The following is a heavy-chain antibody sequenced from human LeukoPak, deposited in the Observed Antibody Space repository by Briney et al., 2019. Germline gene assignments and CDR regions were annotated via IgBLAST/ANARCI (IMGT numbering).Heavy chain of an antibody. D-gene: IGHD3-3*01. CDR2: IYYRGST. CDR3: ARPAWGGLDAFDI. J-gene: IGHJ3*02. Sequence: SETLSLTSTVSGGSISSFYCSWIRQPPGKGLEWIGYIYYRGSTNYNPSLKSRVAISVDTSKNQFSLKLSSVTAADTAVYYCARPAWGGLDAFDIWGKGTMVTVSS. V-gene: IGHV4-59*08. CDR1: GGSISSFY.